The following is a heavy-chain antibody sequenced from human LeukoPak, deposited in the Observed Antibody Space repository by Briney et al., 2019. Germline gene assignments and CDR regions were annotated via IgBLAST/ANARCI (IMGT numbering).Heavy chain of an antibody. Sequence: KPSETLSLTCTVSGGSISSCYWSWIRQPAGKGLEWIGRIYTSGSTNYNPSLKSRVTMSVDTSKNQFSLKLSSVTAADTAVYYCAREDPYDFWSGYYLFDPWGQGTLVTVSS. CDR3: AREDPYDFWSGYYLFDP. V-gene: IGHV4-4*07. CDR1: GGSISSCY. D-gene: IGHD3-3*01. J-gene: IGHJ5*02. CDR2: IYTSGST.